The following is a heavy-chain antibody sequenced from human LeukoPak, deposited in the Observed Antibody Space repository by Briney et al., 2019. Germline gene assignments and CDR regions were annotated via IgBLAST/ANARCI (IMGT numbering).Heavy chain of an antibody. V-gene: IGHV3-23*01. Sequence: GGSLRLSCAASGFTFRNYGISWVRQAPGKGLEWVSGTIGTGDSKFYADPVTGRFTISRDNSRNTLYLHMNSLIVDDTAVYYCASLYHDYGDYWGQGALVTVSS. CDR2: TIGTGDSK. J-gene: IGHJ4*02. CDR3: ASLYHDYGDY. CDR1: GFTFRNYG. D-gene: IGHD2-2*01.